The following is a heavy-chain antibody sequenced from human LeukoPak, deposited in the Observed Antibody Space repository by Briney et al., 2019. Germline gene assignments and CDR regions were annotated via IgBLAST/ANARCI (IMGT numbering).Heavy chain of an antibody. CDR1: GYTFTSYG. CDR3: ARRYSSSWYYFDY. Sequence: GASVKVSCKGSGYTFTSYGISWVRPAPGQGLEWMGWISAYNGNTNYAQKLHGRVTMTTDTSPSTAYMELRSLRSDDTSVYYCARRYSSSWYYFDYWGQGTLVTVSS. V-gene: IGHV1-18*01. CDR2: ISAYNGNT. J-gene: IGHJ4*02. D-gene: IGHD6-13*01.